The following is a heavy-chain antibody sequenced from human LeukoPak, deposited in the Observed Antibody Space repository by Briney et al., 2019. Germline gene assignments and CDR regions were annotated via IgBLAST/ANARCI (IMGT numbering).Heavy chain of an antibody. Sequence: GGSMRLSCAASGFTFSSYEMNWVRQAPGKGLEWVSYISSSGSTIYYADSVKGRFTISRDNAKNSLYLQMNSLRAEDTAVYYCARVRDYDFWSGYPYYYHGMDVWGQGTTVTVSS. CDR2: ISSSGSTI. J-gene: IGHJ6*02. V-gene: IGHV3-48*03. CDR1: GFTFSSYE. D-gene: IGHD3-3*01. CDR3: ARVRDYDFWSGYPYYYHGMDV.